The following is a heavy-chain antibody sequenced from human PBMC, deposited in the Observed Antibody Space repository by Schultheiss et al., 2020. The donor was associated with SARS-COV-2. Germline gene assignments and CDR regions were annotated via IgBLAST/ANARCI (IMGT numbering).Heavy chain of an antibody. CDR1: GFTFSSYD. J-gene: IGHJ5*02. CDR3: ARDGGEAVAGPTDWFDP. V-gene: IGHV3-21*01. Sequence: GGSLRLSCAASGFTFSSYDVHWVRQAPGKGLEWVSSISSSSSYIYYADSVKGRFTISRDNAKNSLYLQMNSLRAEDTAVYYCARDGGEAVAGPTDWFDPWGQGTLVTVSS. CDR2: ISSSSSYI. D-gene: IGHD6-19*01.